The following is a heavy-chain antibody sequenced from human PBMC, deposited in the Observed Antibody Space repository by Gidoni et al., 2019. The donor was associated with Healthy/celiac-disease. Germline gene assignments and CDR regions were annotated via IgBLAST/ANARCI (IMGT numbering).Heavy chain of an antibody. CDR3: ARGLAAAGTSTGDY. V-gene: IGHV4-34*01. CDR1: GGSFSGYY. CDR2: INHSGST. Sequence: QVQLQQWGAGLLKPSETLSRTCAVYGGSFSGYYWSWIRQPPGKGLEWIGEINHSGSTNYNPSLKSRVTISVDTSKTQFSLKLSSVTAADTAVYYCARGLAAAGTSTGDYWGQGTLVTVSS. D-gene: IGHD6-13*01. J-gene: IGHJ4*02.